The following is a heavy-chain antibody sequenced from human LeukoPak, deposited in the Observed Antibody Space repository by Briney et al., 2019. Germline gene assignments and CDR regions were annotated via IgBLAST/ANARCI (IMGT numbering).Heavy chain of an antibody. Sequence: PGVSLTLSCSAYGFTFSSFHRLWAPQAPGRGVVGVVFIRCGRSNNYYASSVKGRFTISRDNSKNTLYLQMNSLRAEGTAVYYCAKLSGYYRDEDYFDYWGQGTLVTVSS. CDR1: GFTFSSFH. V-gene: IGHV3-30*02. CDR2: IRCGRSNN. D-gene: IGHD3-22*01. J-gene: IGHJ4*02. CDR3: AKLSGYYRDEDYFDY.